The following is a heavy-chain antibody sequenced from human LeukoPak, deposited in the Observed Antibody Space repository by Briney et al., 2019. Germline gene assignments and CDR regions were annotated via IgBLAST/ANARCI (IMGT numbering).Heavy chain of an antibody. CDR3: ARRVVVVAAKGYNWFDP. J-gene: IGHJ5*02. V-gene: IGHV4-59*01. Sequence: PSETLSLTCTVSGGSISSYYWSWIRQPPGKGLEWIGYIYYSGSTNYNPSLKSRVTISVDTSKNQFSLKLSSVTAADTAVYYCARRVVVVAAKGYNWFDPWGQGTLVTVSS. D-gene: IGHD2-15*01. CDR1: GGSISSYY. CDR2: IYYSGST.